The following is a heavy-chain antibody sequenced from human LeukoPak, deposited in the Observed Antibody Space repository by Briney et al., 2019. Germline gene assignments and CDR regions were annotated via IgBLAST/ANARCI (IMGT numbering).Heavy chain of an antibody. J-gene: IGHJ4*02. CDR1: GYTFTSNG. V-gene: IGHV1-2*02. Sequence: ASVKVSCKSSGYTFTSNGLSWVRQAPGQGLEWMGWIDPKSGGTKYAQKFQGRVTMTRDMSISTAYMDLRRLKSDDTAVYYCVRDMDRGQWLVRPYNWGQGTLVTVSS. CDR3: VRDMDRGQWLVRPYN. CDR2: IDPKSGGT. D-gene: IGHD6-19*01.